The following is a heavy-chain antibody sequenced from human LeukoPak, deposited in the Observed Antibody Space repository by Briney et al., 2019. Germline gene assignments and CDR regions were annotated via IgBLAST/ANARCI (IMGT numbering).Heavy chain of an antibody. CDR3: ARGYTTGAPFDP. CDR2: INPNSGGT. CDR1: GYTFTSYG. V-gene: IGHV1-2*04. J-gene: IGHJ5*02. D-gene: IGHD3-16*02. Sequence: ASVKVSCKASGYTFTSYGISWVRQAPGQGLEWMGWINPNSGGTNYAQKFQGWVTMTRDTSISTAYMELSRLRSDDTAVYYCARGYTTGAPFDPWGQGTLVTVSS.